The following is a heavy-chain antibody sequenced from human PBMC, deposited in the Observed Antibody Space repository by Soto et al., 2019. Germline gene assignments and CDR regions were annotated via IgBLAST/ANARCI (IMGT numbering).Heavy chain of an antibody. CDR2: ISAYNGNT. CDR3: ARDAAAGLNDY. J-gene: IGHJ4*02. CDR1: GYTFTSYG. D-gene: IGHD6-13*01. Sequence: QVQLVQSGAEVKKPGASVKVSCKASGYTFTSYGISWVRQAPGQGLEWMGWISAYNGNTKYAQKFQGIVTMTTDTSTSTAYMEVSRRRSDATAVYYCARDAAAGLNDYWGQGTLVTVSS. V-gene: IGHV1-18*01.